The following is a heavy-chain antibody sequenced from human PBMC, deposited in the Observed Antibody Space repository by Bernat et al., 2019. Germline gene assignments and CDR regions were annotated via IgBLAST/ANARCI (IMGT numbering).Heavy chain of an antibody. J-gene: IGHJ4*02. CDR1: GGTFSSYT. CDR3: ARGVEDSGYDIQLDY. D-gene: IGHD5-12*01. Sequence: QVQLVQSGAEVKKPGSSVKVSCKASGGTFSSYTISWVRQAPGQGLEWMGRIIPILGIANYAQKFQGRVTITADKSTSTAYMELSSLRSEDTAVYYCARGVEDSGYDIQLDYWGQGTLVTVSS. V-gene: IGHV1-69*02. CDR2: IIPILGIA.